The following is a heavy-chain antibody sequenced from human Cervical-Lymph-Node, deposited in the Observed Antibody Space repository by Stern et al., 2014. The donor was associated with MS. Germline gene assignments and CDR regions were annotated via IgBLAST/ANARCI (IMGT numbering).Heavy chain of an antibody. D-gene: IGHD4-17*01. J-gene: IGHJ4*02. V-gene: IGHV5-51*01. Sequence: VQLVQSGAEVKKPGESLKIACKGSGYSFTSYWIGWGRQMPGKGLEWMGIIYPGYPATRYSTPFPGPVAISADQSIRTASMQWSSLKASDTAMYYCARQPSLDYGDYATHDYWGQGTLVTVSS. CDR2: IYPGYPAT. CDR3: ARQPSLDYGDYATHDY. CDR1: GYSFTSYW.